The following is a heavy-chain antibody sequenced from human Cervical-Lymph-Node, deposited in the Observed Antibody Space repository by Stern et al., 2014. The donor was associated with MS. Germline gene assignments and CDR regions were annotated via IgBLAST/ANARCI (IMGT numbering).Heavy chain of an antibody. D-gene: IGHD6-19*01. CDR1: RYSINSDYY. CDR3: ARARAIAVAFDL. Sequence: VQLVESGPGLVKPSETLSLTCTVSRYSINSDYYWGWIRQPPGKGLEWIGSIYHSGSTYYNSSLKSRVTISVDTSKNQFSRKLSSVTAADTAVYYCARARAIAVAFDLWGRGTLVTVSS. J-gene: IGHJ2*01. V-gene: IGHV4-38-2*02. CDR2: IYHSGST.